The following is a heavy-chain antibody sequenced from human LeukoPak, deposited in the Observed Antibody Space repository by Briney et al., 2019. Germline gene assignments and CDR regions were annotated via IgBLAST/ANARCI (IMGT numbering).Heavy chain of an antibody. D-gene: IGHD3-22*01. CDR1: GFTFSRNA. Sequence: GGSLRLSCGGSGFTFSRNAMNWVRQAPGKGLEWVAAISGDGVATYYADSAKGRFNISRDNSKNTLFLQMNSLRTEDTAIYYCVKDANYSDSSGYLIPFDLWGQGTLVTVSS. V-gene: IGHV3-23*01. CDR3: VKDANYSDSSGYLIPFDL. CDR2: ISGDGVAT. J-gene: IGHJ4*02.